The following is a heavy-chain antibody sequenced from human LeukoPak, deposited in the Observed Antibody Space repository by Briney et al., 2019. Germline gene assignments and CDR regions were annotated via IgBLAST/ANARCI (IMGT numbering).Heavy chain of an antibody. CDR3: ARDVYGSGKNWFDP. J-gene: IGHJ5*02. Sequence: GGSLRLSCAASGFTFSSYSMNWVRQAPGKGLEWVSYISSSSSTIYYADSVKGRFTISRDNAKNSLYLQMNSLRAEDTAVYYCARDVYGSGKNWFDPWGPGNPGHRLL. CDR1: GFTFSSYS. CDR2: ISSSSSTI. D-gene: IGHD3-10*01. V-gene: IGHV3-48*01.